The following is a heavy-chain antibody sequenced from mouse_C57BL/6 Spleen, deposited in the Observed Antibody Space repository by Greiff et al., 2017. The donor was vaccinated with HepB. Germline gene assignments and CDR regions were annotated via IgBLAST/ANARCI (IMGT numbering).Heavy chain of an antibody. J-gene: IGHJ4*01. CDR1: GFNIKDDY. Sequence: VQLQQSGAELVRPGASVKLSCTASGFNIKDDYMHWVKQRPEQGLEWIGWIDPENGDTEYASKFQGKATITADTSSNTAYLQLSSLTSEDTAVYYCTQYGYGMDYWGQGTSVTVSS. CDR2: IDPENGDT. D-gene: IGHD1-1*01. CDR3: TQYGYGMDY. V-gene: IGHV14-4*01.